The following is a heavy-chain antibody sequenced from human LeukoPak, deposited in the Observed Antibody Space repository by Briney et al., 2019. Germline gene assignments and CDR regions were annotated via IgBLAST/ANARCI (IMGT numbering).Heavy chain of an antibody. CDR2: IYYSGST. CDR1: GGSISSGGYY. D-gene: IGHD3-3*01. Sequence: PSETLSLTCTVSGGSISSGGYYWSWIRQHPGKGLEWIGYIYYSGSTYYNPSLKSRVTISVDTSKNQFSLKLSSVTAADTAVYYCARDPPYDFWSGYYTGYYGMDVWGQGTTVTVSS. J-gene: IGHJ6*02. CDR3: ARDPPYDFWSGYYTGYYGMDV. V-gene: IGHV4-31*03.